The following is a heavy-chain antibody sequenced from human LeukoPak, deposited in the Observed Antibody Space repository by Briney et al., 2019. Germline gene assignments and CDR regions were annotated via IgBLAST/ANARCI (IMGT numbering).Heavy chain of an antibody. V-gene: IGHV3-23*01. CDR2: ISVRGGST. D-gene: IGHD3-10*01. J-gene: IGHJ4*02. Sequence: PGGTLRLSCAASGFTFSSYGMSWVRQAPGKGLEWVSAISVRGGSTYYADSVKGRFTISRDNSKNTLYLQMNSLRAEDTAVYYCAKDQSHYGSGSYPYPDYWGQGTLVTVSS. CDR1: GFTFSSYG. CDR3: AKDQSHYGSGSYPYPDY.